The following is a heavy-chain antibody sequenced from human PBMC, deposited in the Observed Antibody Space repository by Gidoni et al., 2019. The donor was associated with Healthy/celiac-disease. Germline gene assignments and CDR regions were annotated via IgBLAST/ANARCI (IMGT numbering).Heavy chain of an antibody. D-gene: IGHD3-10*01. Sequence: EVQPVASGAGLVQRGRYLSLSCAASGCTVDDYAMHWVQRAPGQGLEWVAGISWDNGSISYADSVKGRFTISRDNAENSLYLQMNSLRAEDTALYYCAKDSLFFGELDLGAFDIWGQGTMVTVSS. CDR2: ISWDNGSI. CDR1: GCTVDDYA. V-gene: IGHV3-9*01. J-gene: IGHJ3*02. CDR3: AKDSLFFGELDLGAFDI.